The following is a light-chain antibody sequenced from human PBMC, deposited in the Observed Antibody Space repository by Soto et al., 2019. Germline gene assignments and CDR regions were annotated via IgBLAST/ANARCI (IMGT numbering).Light chain of an antibody. J-gene: IGLJ1*01. CDR2: GNT. V-gene: IGLV1-40*01. Sequence: QSVLTQPPSVSGAPGQRVTISCTGSSSNIGAGYDVQWYQQLPGTAPKLLMYGNTNRPSGVPDRFSGSKSGTSASLAITGLQAEDEADYYCQSYDSSLTALYVFGPWTKLTVL. CDR3: QSYDSSLTALYV. CDR1: SSNIGAGYD.